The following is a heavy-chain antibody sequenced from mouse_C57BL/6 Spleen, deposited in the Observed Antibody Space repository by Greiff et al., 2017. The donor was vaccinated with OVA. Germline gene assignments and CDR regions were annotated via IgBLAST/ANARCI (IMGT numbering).Heavy chain of an antibody. CDR1: GYSITSDY. V-gene: IGHV3-8*01. Sequence: DVMLVESGPGLAKPSQTLSLTCSVTGYSITSDYWNWIRKFPGNKLEYMGYISYSGSTYYNPSLKSRISITRDTSKNQYYLQLNSVTTEDTATYYCARSATTVVSDWYFDVWGTGTTVTVSS. J-gene: IGHJ1*03. CDR2: ISYSGST. D-gene: IGHD1-1*01. CDR3: ARSATTVVSDWYFDV.